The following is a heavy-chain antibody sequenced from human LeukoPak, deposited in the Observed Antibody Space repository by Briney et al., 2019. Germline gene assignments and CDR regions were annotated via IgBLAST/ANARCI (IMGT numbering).Heavy chain of an antibody. CDR3: ARDLGYDSSGYYRTPAYFDY. D-gene: IGHD3-22*01. CDR1: GYTFSSYG. Sequence: ASVKVSCKASGYTFSSYGISWVRQAPGQGLAWMGWISPHNGNTNYAQMLQGRVTMTTDTSTSTAYMELRSLRSDDTAVYYCARDLGYDSSGYYRTPAYFDYWGQGTLVTVSS. CDR2: ISPHNGNT. V-gene: IGHV1-18*01. J-gene: IGHJ4*02.